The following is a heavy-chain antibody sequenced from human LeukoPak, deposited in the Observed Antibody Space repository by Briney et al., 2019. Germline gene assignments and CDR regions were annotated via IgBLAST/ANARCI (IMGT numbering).Heavy chain of an antibody. D-gene: IGHD6-19*01. CDR2: INPNSGGT. J-gene: IGHJ4*02. CDR1: GYTFTGYY. CDR3: ARTLQRQSSGCGY. Sequence: GASVKVSCKASGYTFTGYYMHWVRQAPGQGLEWMGWINPNSGGTNYAQKFQGRVTMTRDTSISTAYMELSRLRSDDTAVYYCARTLQRQSSGCGYWGQGTLVTVSP. V-gene: IGHV1-2*02.